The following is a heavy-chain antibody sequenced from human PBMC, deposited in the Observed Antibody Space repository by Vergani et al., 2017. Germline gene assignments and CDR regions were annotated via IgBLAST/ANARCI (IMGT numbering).Heavy chain of an antibody. V-gene: IGHV1-8*03. CDR3: ARSMQYVWGGYRTFYFDC. CDR2: MNPNSGNT. CDR1: GYTFTSYD. D-gene: IGHD3-16*02. Sequence: QVQLVQSGAEVKNPGASVKVPCKASGYTFTSYDINWVRQATGQGLEWMGWMNPNSGNTGYAQKFQGRVTITRNTSISTAYTELSSLRSEDTAVYYCARSMQYVWGGYRTFYFDCWGQGTLVTVSS. J-gene: IGHJ4*02.